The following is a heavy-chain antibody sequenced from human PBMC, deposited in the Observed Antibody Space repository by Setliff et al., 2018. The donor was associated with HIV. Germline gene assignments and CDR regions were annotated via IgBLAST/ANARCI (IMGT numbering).Heavy chain of an antibody. CDR1: GFTFSNAW. CDR2: IKRKTDGGTT. D-gene: IGHD2-21*01. Sequence: GGSLRLSCAASGFTFSNAWMSWVRQAPGKGLEWVGRIKRKTDGGTTEYAAPVQGRFTISKDDSENTLYLQMNSLKTEDTAVYYCTTDAKTGVATGYWGQGTLVTV. CDR3: TTDAKTGVATGY. J-gene: IGHJ4*02. V-gene: IGHV3-15*01.